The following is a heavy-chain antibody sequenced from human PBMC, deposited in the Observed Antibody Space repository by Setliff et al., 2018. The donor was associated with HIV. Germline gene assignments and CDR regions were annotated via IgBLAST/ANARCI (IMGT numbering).Heavy chain of an antibody. CDR3: AALDIVATGASYYFDY. CDR1: GLTFTSSA. D-gene: IGHD5-12*01. J-gene: IGHJ4*02. CDR2: IVVGSGNT. Sequence: SVKVSCKASGLTFTSSAMQWVRQARGQRLEWIGWIVVGSGNTNYAQKFQERVTNTRDMSTSTAYMELSSLRSEDTAVYYCAALDIVATGASYYFDYWGQGTLVTVSS. V-gene: IGHV1-58*02.